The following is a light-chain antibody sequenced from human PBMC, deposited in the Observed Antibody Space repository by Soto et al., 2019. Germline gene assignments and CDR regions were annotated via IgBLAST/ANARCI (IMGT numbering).Light chain of an antibody. J-gene: IGLJ1*01. Sequence: QSARTQPASVSGSPGQSITISCTGTSSDVGSSNPVSWYQQYPGKAPKLIIYEGSRRPSGVSGRFPGSKSGNTASLTISGLQAEDEADYYCCSFASSSTFYVFGTGTKVTVL. CDR2: EGS. V-gene: IGLV2-23*01. CDR1: SSDVGSSNP. CDR3: CSFASSSTFYV.